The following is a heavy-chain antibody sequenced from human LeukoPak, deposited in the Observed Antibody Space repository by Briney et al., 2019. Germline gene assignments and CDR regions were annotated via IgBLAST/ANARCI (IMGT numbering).Heavy chain of an antibody. CDR3: AWSYSSSWGPLDY. CDR2: IIPIFGTA. V-gene: IGHV1-69*13. Sequence: ASVKVSCKASGGTFSSYAISWVRQAPGQGLEWMGGIIPIFGTANYAQKFQGRVTITADESTSTAYMELSSLRSEDTAVYYCAWSYSSSWGPLDYWGQGTLVTVSS. CDR1: GGTFSSYA. J-gene: IGHJ4*02. D-gene: IGHD6-13*01.